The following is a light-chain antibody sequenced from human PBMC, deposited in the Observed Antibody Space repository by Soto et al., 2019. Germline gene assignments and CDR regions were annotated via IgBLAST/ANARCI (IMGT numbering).Light chain of an antibody. CDR1: QDITNY. Sequence: DIQLTQSPSFLSASVGARVTITCRASQDITNYVAGYLQKPGKAPKLLIYGASTLQSGVPSRFSGSGSGTEFTLTVSSLQPEDFATYYCQQLNAYPHSLGGGTKVEIK. CDR2: GAS. V-gene: IGKV1-9*01. J-gene: IGKJ4*01. CDR3: QQLNAYPHS.